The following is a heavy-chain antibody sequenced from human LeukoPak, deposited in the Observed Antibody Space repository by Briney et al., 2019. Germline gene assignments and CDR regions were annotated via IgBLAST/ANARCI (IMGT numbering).Heavy chain of an antibody. CDR1: GFTFSSYG. D-gene: IGHD5-18*01. V-gene: IGHV3-30*18. Sequence: PGGSLRLSRAASGFTFSSYGMHWVRQAPGKGLEWVAVISYDGSNKYYADSVKGRFTISRDNSKNTLYLQMNSLRAEDTAVYYCAKDLVDTAMAPDYWGQGTLVTVSS. J-gene: IGHJ4*02. CDR3: AKDLVDTAMAPDY. CDR2: ISYDGSNK.